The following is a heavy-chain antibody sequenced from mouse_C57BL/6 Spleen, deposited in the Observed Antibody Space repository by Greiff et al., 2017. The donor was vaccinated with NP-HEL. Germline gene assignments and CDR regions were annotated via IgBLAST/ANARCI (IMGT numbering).Heavy chain of an antibody. V-gene: IGHV5-6*01. CDR3: ARSQLGRGFAY. D-gene: IGHD4-1*01. J-gene: IGHJ3*01. CDR1: GFTFSSYG. Sequence: EVQGVESGGDLVKPGGSLKLSCAASGFTFSSYGMSWVRQTPDKRLEWVATISSGGSYTYYPDSVKGRFTISRDNAKNTLYLQMSSLKSEDTAMYYCARSQLGRGFAYWGQGTLVTVSA. CDR2: ISSGGSYT.